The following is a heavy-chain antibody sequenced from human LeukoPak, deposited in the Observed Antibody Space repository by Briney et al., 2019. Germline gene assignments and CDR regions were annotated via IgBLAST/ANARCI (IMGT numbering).Heavy chain of an antibody. CDR3: ARGHYDSSGYYWNYYYMDV. CDR2: IYHSGST. J-gene: IGHJ6*03. Sequence: SETLSLTCTVSGYSISSGYYWGWIRQPPGKGLEWIGTIYHSGSTYYNPSLKSRVTISVDTSKNQFSLKLSSVTAADTAVYYCARGHYDSSGYYWNYYYMDVWGKGTTVTVSS. D-gene: IGHD3-22*01. V-gene: IGHV4-38-2*02. CDR1: GYSISSGYY.